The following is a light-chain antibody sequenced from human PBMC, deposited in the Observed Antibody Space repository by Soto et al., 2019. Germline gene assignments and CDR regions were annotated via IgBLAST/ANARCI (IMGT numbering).Light chain of an antibody. V-gene: IGLV1-44*01. J-gene: IGLJ2*01. Sequence: QAVVTQPPSASGTPGQRVTISCSGSSSNIGRNTVNWYQQLPGSAPKLLIYGDNQRPSGVPDRFSGSKSGTSASLAISGLQSEDEADYYCAAWDDSLSGLFGGGTKLTVL. CDR3: AAWDDSLSGL. CDR2: GDN. CDR1: SSNIGRNT.